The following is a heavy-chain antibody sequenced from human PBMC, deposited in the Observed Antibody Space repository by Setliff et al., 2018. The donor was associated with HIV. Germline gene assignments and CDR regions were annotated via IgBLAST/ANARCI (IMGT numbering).Heavy chain of an antibody. CDR2: INHSGGT. Sequence: PSETLSLTCAVYGRSFSGYYWNWIRQSPGKGPEWIGEINHSGGTNYNPSLKSRVTMSIDTSKNQFSLNVSSVTAADTAVYYCARGWGHDGFDFWGQGTMVTVSS. CDR3: ARGWGHDGFDF. V-gene: IGHV4-34*01. J-gene: IGHJ3*01. CDR1: GRSFSGYY. D-gene: IGHD7-27*01.